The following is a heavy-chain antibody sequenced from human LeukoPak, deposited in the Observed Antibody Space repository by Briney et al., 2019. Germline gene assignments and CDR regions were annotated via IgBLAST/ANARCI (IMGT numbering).Heavy chain of an antibody. CDR1: GGPFSGYY. V-gene: IGHV4-34*01. J-gene: IGHJ4*02. CDR2: INHSGST. D-gene: IGHD2-15*01. CDR3: ARGREGYCSGGSCYGIDY. Sequence: PSETLSLTCAVYGGPFSGYYWSWIRQPPGKGLEWIGEINHSGSTNYNPSLKSRVTISVDTSKNQFSLKLSSVTAADTAVYYCARGREGYCSGGSCYGIDYWGQGTLVTVSS.